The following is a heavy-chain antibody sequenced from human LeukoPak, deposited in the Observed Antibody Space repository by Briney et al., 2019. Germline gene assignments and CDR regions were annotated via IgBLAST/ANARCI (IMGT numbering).Heavy chain of an antibody. J-gene: IGHJ4*02. CDR3: ARDLPAYYYDTSGYSFDY. CDR1: GFTFSNYG. CDR2: IKQDGSEK. V-gene: IGHV3-7*01. D-gene: IGHD3-22*01. Sequence: GGSLRLSCAASGFTFSNYGMSWVRQAPGKGLEWVASIKQDGSEKFYVDSVKGRFTISRDDAKNSLYLQMNSLRAEDTAVYYCARDLPAYYYDTSGYSFDYWGQGTLVAVSS.